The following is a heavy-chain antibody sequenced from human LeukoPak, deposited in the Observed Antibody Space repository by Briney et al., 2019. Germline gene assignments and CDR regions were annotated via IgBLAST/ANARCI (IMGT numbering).Heavy chain of an antibody. J-gene: IGHJ5*02. V-gene: IGHV1-18*01. CDR3: AREGAYNWFDP. CDR2: ISTYNGNT. CDR1: GYTFTSYG. Sequence: ASVKVSCKASGYTFTSYGISWVRQAPGQGLEWMGWISTYNGNTHYAQRLQGRVTMTTDTSTSTAYMELSSLRSEDTAVYYCAREGAYNWFDPWGQGTLVTVSS.